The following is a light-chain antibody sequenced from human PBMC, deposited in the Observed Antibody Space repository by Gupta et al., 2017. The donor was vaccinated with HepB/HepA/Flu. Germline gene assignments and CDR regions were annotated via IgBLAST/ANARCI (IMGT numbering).Light chain of an antibody. CDR1: SSDVGGYNY. CDR2: DVS. V-gene: IGLV2-14*03. J-gene: IGLJ3*02. Sequence: QSALTQPASVSGSPGQSITISCTGTSSDVGGYNYVSWYQQHPGKAPKLMIYDVSNRPSGVSNRFSGSKAGNTASLTXSXLQAEDXADYYCSSYTSSSTWVFGGGTKLTVL. CDR3: SSYTSSSTWV.